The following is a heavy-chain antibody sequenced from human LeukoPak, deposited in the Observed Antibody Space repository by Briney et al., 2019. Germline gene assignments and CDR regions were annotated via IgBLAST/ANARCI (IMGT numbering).Heavy chain of an antibody. CDR2: ISSNGGST. D-gene: IGHD1-26*01. Sequence: GGSLRLSCAASGFTFSSYAMHWVRQAPGKGLEYVSAISSNGGSTYYANSVKGRFTISRDNSKNTLYLQMGSLRAEDMAVYYCARDADSGSYYTVGHNWFDPWGQGTLVTVSS. V-gene: IGHV3-64*01. CDR3: ARDADSGSYYTVGHNWFDP. J-gene: IGHJ5*02. CDR1: GFTFSSYA.